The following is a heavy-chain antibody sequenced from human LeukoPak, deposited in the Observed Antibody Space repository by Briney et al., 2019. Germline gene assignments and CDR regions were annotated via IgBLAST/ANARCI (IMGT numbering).Heavy chain of an antibody. CDR3: ARIAVAGYFDY. CDR1: GYTFTGYY. Sequence: AXVKVSCKASGYTFTGYYMHWVRQAPGQGVEGFGLINPNRGGTTYAQKFQGRVTMTSYTSISTAYMELSRLRSDDTALYYCARIAVAGYFDYWGPGTLVTVSS. J-gene: IGHJ4*02. CDR2: INPNRGGT. D-gene: IGHD6-19*01. V-gene: IGHV1-2*02.